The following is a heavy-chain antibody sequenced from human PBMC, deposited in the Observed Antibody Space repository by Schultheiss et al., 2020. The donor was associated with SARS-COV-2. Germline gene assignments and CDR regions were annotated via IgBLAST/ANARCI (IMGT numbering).Heavy chain of an antibody. CDR1: GFTFSSYA. Sequence: GESLKISCAASGFTFSSYAMSWVRQAPGKGLEWVAVIWYDGSNKYYADSVKGRFTISRDNSKNTLYLQMDSLRAEDTAVYYCTTLFDYWGQGALVTVSS. J-gene: IGHJ4*02. CDR3: TTLFDY. CDR2: IWYDGSNK. V-gene: IGHV3-33*08. D-gene: IGHD2-21*01.